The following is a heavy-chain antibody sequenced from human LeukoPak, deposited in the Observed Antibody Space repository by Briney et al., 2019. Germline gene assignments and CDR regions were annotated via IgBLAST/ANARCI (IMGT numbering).Heavy chain of an antibody. J-gene: IGHJ6*02. Sequence: GGSLSLSCVASGFTFSNYAMSWVRQVPGKGLDWVSGITSNTASTYYAESVKGRFSISRDNSKNTLYLQMSSLRADDTAVYYCAIKYGDPYYGMDVWGQGTTVTVSS. CDR3: AIKYGDPYYGMDV. D-gene: IGHD4-17*01. CDR2: ITSNTAST. V-gene: IGHV3-23*01. CDR1: GFTFSNYA.